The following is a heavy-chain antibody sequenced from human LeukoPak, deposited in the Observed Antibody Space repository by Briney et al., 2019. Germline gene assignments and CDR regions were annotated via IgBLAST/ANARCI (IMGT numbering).Heavy chain of an antibody. V-gene: IGHV1-2*02. D-gene: IGHD6-19*01. CDR2: INPNSGGT. CDR3: ATSSGWKSNIDY. Sequence: ASVKVSCKASGHTFTSYDINWVRQAPGQGLEWMGWINPNSGGTNYAQKFQGRVTMTRDTSISTAYMELSRLRSDDTAVFYCATSSGWKSNIDYWGQGTLVTVSS. J-gene: IGHJ4*02. CDR1: GHTFTSYD.